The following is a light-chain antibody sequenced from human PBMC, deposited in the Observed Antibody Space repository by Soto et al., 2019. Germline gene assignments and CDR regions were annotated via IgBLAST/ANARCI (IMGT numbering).Light chain of an antibody. V-gene: IGLV1-51*01. CDR2: DNN. CDR3: GTWDSSLSAVV. Sequence: QSVLTQPPSVSAAPGQKVTISCSGSNSNIGNNYVSWYQQLPRTAPKLLIYDNNRRPSGIPDRFSGSKSGTSATLAITGLQTGDEADYYCGTWDSSLSAVVFGGGTKVTVL. CDR1: NSNIGNNY. J-gene: IGLJ2*01.